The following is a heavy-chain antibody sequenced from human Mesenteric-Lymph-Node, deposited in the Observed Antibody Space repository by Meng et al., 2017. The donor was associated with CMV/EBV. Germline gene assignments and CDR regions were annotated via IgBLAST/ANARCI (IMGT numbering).Heavy chain of an antibody. V-gene: IGHV4-34*01. J-gene: IGHJ4*02. CDR1: GGSFSGYY. D-gene: IGHD3-9*01. CDR2: INHSGST. CDR3: ARGSSYDILTGYFDY. Sequence: VHLHQLRTGLWKPSWPPSVTCAVYGGSFSGYYWNWIRQSPEKGLEWIGEINHSGSTTYNPSFTSRIIISVDTSTNQISLNMSSVTAADTAVYYCARGSSYDILTGYFDYWGQGALVTVSS.